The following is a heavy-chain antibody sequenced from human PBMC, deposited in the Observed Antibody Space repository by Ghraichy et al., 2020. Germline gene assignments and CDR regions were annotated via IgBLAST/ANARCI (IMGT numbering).Heavy chain of an antibody. CDR1: GFTFSGYW. D-gene: IGHD6-25*01. Sequence: GGSLRLSCAASGFTFSGYWMSWVRQAPGKGLEWVASIKQDGSEEHYVDSVKGRFTISRDNAKNSLSLQMTSLRAEDTAVYYCAKNIVAAAKYYYTYYGMDVWVQGTTVTVSS. CDR3: AKNIVAAAKYYYTYYGMDV. V-gene: IGHV3-7*01. CDR2: IKQDGSEE. J-gene: IGHJ6*02.